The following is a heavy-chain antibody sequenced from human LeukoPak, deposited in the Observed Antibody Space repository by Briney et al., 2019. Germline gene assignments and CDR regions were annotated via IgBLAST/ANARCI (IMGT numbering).Heavy chain of an antibody. CDR3: AVRGYSYGSDY. V-gene: IGHV4-59*08. CDR1: GGSISSYY. CDR2: IYYSGST. D-gene: IGHD5-18*01. Sequence: PSETLSLTCTVSGGSISSYYWSWIRQPPGKGLEWIGYIYYSGSTNYNPSLKSRVTISVDTSKNQFSLKLSSVTAADTAVYYCAVRGYSYGSDYWGQGTLVTVSS. J-gene: IGHJ4*02.